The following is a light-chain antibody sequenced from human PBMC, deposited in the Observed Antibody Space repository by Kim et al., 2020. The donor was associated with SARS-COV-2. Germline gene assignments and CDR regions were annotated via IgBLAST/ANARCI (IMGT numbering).Light chain of an antibody. CDR3: QTWGTGIWV. Sequence: QPVLTQSPSASASLGASVKLTCTLSSGHSSYAIAWHQQQPEKGPRYLMKLNSDGSHSKGDGIHDRFSGSSSGAERYLTISSLQSEDEADYYCQTWGTGIWVFGGGTRLTFL. J-gene: IGLJ3*02. CDR1: SGHSSYA. CDR2: LNSDGSH. V-gene: IGLV4-69*01.